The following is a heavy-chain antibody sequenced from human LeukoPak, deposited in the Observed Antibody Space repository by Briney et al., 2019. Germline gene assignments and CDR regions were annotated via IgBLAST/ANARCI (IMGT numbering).Heavy chain of an antibody. CDR3: ARGPYGSGGSAY. CDR1: GFTFSSYA. V-gene: IGHV3-30*04. D-gene: IGHD3-10*01. Sequence: GGSLRLSCAASGFTFSSYAMNWVRQAPGKGLEWVAVISYDGSNKYYADSVKGRFTISRDNAKNSLYLQMNSLRAEDTAVYYCARGPYGSGGSAYWGQGTLVTVSS. J-gene: IGHJ4*02. CDR2: ISYDGSNK.